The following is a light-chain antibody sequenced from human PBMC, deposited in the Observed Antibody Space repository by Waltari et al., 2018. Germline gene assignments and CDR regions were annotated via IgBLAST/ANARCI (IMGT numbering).Light chain of an antibody. CDR1: QSMGSW. CDR2: DAS. Sequence: DIQMTQSPSTLSASVGDRVTITCRASQSMGSWLAWYQQKPGKAPKVLIYDASSLESGVPSRFSGSGSGTEFTLTINSLQPDDFATYYCQQSYSTPYTFGQGTKLEIK. V-gene: IGKV1-5*01. J-gene: IGKJ2*01. CDR3: QQSYSTPYT.